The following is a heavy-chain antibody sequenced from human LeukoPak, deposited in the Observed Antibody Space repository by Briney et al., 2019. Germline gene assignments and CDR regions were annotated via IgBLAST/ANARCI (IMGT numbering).Heavy chain of an antibody. CDR3: ARDQGRLLWFGEYPYAFDI. D-gene: IGHD3-10*01. Sequence: SETLSLTCTVSGGSISSSSHYWGWIRQPPGKGLEWIGSIDYSGSTDYNPSLKSRVTTSVDTSKNQFSLKLSSVTAADTAVYYCARDQGRLLWFGEYPYAFDIWGQGTMVTVSS. V-gene: IGHV4-39*07. CDR1: GGSISSSSHY. J-gene: IGHJ3*02. CDR2: IDYSGST.